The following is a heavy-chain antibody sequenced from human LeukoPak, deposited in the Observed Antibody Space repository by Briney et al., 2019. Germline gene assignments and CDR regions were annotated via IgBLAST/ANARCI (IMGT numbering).Heavy chain of an antibody. Sequence: GGSLRLSCAASGFTFSSYAMSWVRQAPGMGLEWVSGISSSGGNTYYADSVKGRFTISRDNSKNTLYLQMNSLRAEDTAVYYCAECGGGSSSWLDYWGQGTLVTVSS. CDR3: AECGGGSSSWLDY. V-gene: IGHV3-23*01. J-gene: IGHJ4*02. CDR1: GFTFSSYA. D-gene: IGHD6-13*01. CDR2: ISSSGGNT.